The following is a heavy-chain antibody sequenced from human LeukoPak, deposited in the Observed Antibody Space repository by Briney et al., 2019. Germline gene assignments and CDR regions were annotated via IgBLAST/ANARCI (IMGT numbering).Heavy chain of an antibody. D-gene: IGHD2-2*01. CDR2: ISGNNDNP. V-gene: IGHV1-18*01. J-gene: IGHJ4*02. CDR3: ARDGTSTDDY. CDR1: GYTFSNFG. Sequence: ATVKVSCKTSGYTFSNFGINWVRQAPGQGLEWMGWISGNNDNPNYGQKFQGRFTVTTDSSTSTAYMELRNLRFDDTAVYYCARDGTSTDDYWGQGTLVTVSS.